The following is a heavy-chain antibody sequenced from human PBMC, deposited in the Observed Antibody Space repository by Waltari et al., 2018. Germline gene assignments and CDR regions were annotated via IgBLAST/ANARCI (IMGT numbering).Heavy chain of an antibody. J-gene: IGHJ3*02. CDR2: INHSGST. V-gene: IGHV4-34*01. CDR3: AREFRGYYYGSGSYLKLIGAFDI. D-gene: IGHD3-10*01. CDR1: GGSFSGYY. Sequence: QVQLQQWGAGLLKPSETLSLTCAVYGGSFSGYYWSWIRQPPGKGLEWIGEINHSGSTYYNPSLKSRVTISVDTSKNQFSLKLSSVTAADTAVYYCAREFRGYYYGSGSYLKLIGAFDIWGQGTMVTVSS.